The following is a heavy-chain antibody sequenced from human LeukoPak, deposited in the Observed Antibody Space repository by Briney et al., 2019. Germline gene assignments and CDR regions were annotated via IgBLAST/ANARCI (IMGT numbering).Heavy chain of an antibody. CDR3: ASHPNYYDSSGYPTEDAFDI. D-gene: IGHD3-22*01. CDR2: IYPGDSDT. V-gene: IGHV5-51*01. CDR1: GYSFTSYW. J-gene: IGHJ3*02. Sequence: KGGESLKISCKGSGYSFTSYWIGWVRQMPGKGLEWMGIIYPGDSDTRYSPSLQGQVTISADKSISTAYLQWSSLKASDTAMYYCASHPNYYDSSGYPTEDAFDIWGQGTMVTVSS.